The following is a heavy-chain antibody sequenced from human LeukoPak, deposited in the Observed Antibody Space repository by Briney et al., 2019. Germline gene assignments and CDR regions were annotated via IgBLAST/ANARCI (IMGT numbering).Heavy chain of an antibody. J-gene: IGHJ4*02. V-gene: IGHV4-61*02. CDR3: ARDGDSSSGRCLDY. D-gene: IGHD6-13*01. Sequence: SETLSLTCTVSGGSVSSSSYYWSWIRQPAGKGLEWIGRIYASGSTNYNPSLKSRVTISVDTSKNQFSLKLSSVTAADTAVYYCARDGDSSSGRCLDYWGQGTLVTVSS. CDR2: IYASGST. CDR1: GGSVSSSSYY.